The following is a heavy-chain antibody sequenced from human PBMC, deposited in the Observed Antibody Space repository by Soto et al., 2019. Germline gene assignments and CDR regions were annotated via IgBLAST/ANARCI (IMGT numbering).Heavy chain of an antibody. CDR1: GGSFSGYS. Sequence: QVQLQHWGAGLLRPSETLSLTCAVSGGSFSGYSWSWIRQSPGRGLECIGEINHSGGINYNPSLKSRVTISVDTSKNQFSLKLTSVTAADTAVYYCARGRRSFTIFGVVPYYFDYWGQGTLVSVSS. V-gene: IGHV4-34*01. D-gene: IGHD3-3*01. CDR2: INHSGGI. CDR3: ARGRRSFTIFGVVPYYFDY. J-gene: IGHJ4*02.